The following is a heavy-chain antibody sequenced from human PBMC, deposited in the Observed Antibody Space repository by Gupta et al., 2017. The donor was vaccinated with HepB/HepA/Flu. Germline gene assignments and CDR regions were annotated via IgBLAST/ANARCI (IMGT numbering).Heavy chain of an antibody. CDR2: VYYSGST. CDR3: ARLLGAAAGTDWFDP. J-gene: IGHJ5*02. D-gene: IGHD6-13*01. V-gene: IGHV4-59*01. CDR1: GGSISSYY. Sequence: QVQLQESGPGLVKPSETLSLTCTVSGGSISSYYWSWIRQPPGKGLEWIGYVYYSGSTNYNPSLKSRVTISVDTSKNQFSLKLSSVTAADPAVYYCARLLGAAAGTDWFDPWGQGTLVTVSS.